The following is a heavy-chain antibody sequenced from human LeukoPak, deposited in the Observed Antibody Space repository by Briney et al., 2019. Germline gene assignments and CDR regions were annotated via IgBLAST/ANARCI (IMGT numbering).Heavy chain of an antibody. CDR3: AKDGEYCSSASCSRPVDY. V-gene: IGHV3-30*18. CDR2: ISYDGSNK. Sequence: GGSLRLSCAASGFTFSSYGMHWVRQAPGKGLEWVSVISYDGSNKYYADSVKGRFTISRDNSKNTLYLQMNSLRAEDTAVYYGAKDGEYCSSASCSRPVDYWGQGTLVPASS. D-gene: IGHD2-2*01. J-gene: IGHJ4*02. CDR1: GFTFSSYG.